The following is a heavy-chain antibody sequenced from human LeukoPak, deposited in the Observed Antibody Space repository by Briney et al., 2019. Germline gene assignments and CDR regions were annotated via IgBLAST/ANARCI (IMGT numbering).Heavy chain of an antibody. J-gene: IGHJ4*02. D-gene: IGHD3-22*01. V-gene: IGHV3-9*01. Sequence: GRSLRLSCAASGFTFDDYAMHWVRPAPGKGLEWVSGISWNSGSIGYEDSVQGRFTISRDNAKNSLYLQMNRLRAEDTALYYCAKGANYDSSGYFTYCGQGTLVTVSS. CDR1: GFTFDDYA. CDR2: ISWNSGSI. CDR3: AKGANYDSSGYFTY.